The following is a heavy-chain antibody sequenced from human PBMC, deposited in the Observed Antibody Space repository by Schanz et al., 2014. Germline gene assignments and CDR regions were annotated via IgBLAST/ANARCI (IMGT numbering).Heavy chain of an antibody. D-gene: IGHD6-13*01. CDR2: ISGDHRNT. J-gene: IGHJ4*02. Sequence: DVHLLESGGGLVQPGGSLRLSCAASGFTFSTHAMSWVRQAPGKGLEWVSSISGDHRNTFYADSVKGRFTISRDNSKNTLYLQMNSLRAGDAAVYYCARGLIAAAGGAFDYWGQGTLVAVSA. CDR1: GFTFSTHA. CDR3: ARGLIAAAGGAFDY. V-gene: IGHV3-23*01.